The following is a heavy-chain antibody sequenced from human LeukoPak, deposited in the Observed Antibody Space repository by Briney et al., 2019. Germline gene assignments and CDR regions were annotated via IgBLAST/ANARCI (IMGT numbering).Heavy chain of an antibody. CDR3: ARSSGHDFDY. Sequence: KPSETLSLTCTVSSGSLSSFYWNWIRQPAGKGLKWVGRIYPSGSTDYNASLKSRVTMSVDTSKKQFSLKLNSVTAADTAVYYCARSSGHDFDYWGQGILVTVSS. CDR2: IYPSGST. V-gene: IGHV4-4*07. J-gene: IGHJ4*02. CDR1: SGSLSSFY. D-gene: IGHD5-12*01.